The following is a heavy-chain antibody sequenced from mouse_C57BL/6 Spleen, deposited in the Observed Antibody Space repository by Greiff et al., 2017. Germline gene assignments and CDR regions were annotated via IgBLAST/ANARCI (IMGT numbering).Heavy chain of an antibody. CDR1: GYAFSSYW. CDR3: AKGDYGSSYYFDD. J-gene: IGHJ2*01. V-gene: IGHV1-80*01. Sequence: VQLQQSGAELVKPGASVKISCKASGYAFSSYWMNWVKQRPGKGLEWIGQIYPGDGDTNYNGKFKGKATLTADKSSSTAYMQLSSLTSEDSAVYFCAKGDYGSSYYFDDWGQGTTLTVSS. CDR2: IYPGDGDT. D-gene: IGHD1-1*01.